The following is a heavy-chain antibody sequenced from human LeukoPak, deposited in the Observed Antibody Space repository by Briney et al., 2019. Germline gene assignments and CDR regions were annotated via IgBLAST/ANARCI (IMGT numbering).Heavy chain of an antibody. V-gene: IGHV4-39*01. CDR2: LYCSGST. Sequence: NPSETLSLTCTVSSASISRSNYYWGWIRPPPGKRLEWIVSLYCSGSTSYNPSLKSLVTISVDTSKNQFSLKLPSVTAAHSAMYFCARHIPIVDYLDYWGQGILVTVSS. CDR3: ARHIPIVDYLDY. D-gene: IGHD4/OR15-4a*01. J-gene: IGHJ4*02. CDR1: SASISRSNYY.